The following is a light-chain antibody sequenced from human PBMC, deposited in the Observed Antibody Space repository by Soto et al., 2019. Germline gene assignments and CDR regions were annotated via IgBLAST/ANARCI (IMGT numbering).Light chain of an antibody. J-gene: IGKJ1*01. CDR2: KAS. CDR1: QSVVYSDGIAY. CDR3: MQGTRWPPT. V-gene: IGKV2-30*01. Sequence: DVVMTQSPLSLPVTLGQSASISCRSSQSVVYSDGIAYLSWFQQRPGQSPRRLIYKASNPDSGVPDRVSGSGSGTDFTLTISRVEAEDVGVYYCMQGTRWPPTFGRGTKVEIK.